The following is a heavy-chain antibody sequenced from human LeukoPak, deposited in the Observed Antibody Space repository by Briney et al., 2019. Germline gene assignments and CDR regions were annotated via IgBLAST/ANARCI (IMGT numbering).Heavy chain of an antibody. Sequence: GASVKVSCKASGGTFSSYAISWVRQAPGQGVEWMGRIITILGIANYAQKFQGRVTITADKSTSTAYMGLSSLRSEDTAVYYCARADYDILTGYSSAFDIWGQGTMVTVSS. CDR3: ARADYDILTGYSSAFDI. V-gene: IGHV1-69*04. J-gene: IGHJ3*02. D-gene: IGHD3-9*01. CDR1: GGTFSSYA. CDR2: IITILGIA.